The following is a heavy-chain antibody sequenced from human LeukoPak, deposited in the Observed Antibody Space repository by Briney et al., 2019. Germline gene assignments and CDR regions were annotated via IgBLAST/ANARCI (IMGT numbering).Heavy chain of an antibody. CDR2: ISWNSGSI. V-gene: IGHV3-9*01. CDR1: GFTFDDYA. J-gene: IGHJ4*02. Sequence: PGRSLRLSCAASGFTFDDYAMHWVRQAPGKGLEWVSGISWNSGSIGCADSVKGRFTISRDNAKNSLYLQMNSLRAEDTALYYCAKGYCSGGSCYFDYWGQGTLVTVSS. CDR3: AKGYCSGGSCYFDY. D-gene: IGHD2-15*01.